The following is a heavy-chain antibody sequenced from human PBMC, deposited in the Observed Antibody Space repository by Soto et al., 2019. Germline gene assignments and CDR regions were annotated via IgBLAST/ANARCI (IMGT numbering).Heavy chain of an antibody. CDR1: GYTFNNYV. J-gene: IGHJ3*02. D-gene: IGHD6-13*01. V-gene: IGHV1-3*02. Sequence: ASVKVSCKASGYTFNNYVIHWVRQAPGQRLEWMGWSNAGNANTKYSQDFQGRVTITRDTSASTAYMELSSLRSEDMAAYYCARGSSSSDAFDIWGQGTMVTVSS. CDR2: SNAGNANT. CDR3: ARGSSSSDAFDI.